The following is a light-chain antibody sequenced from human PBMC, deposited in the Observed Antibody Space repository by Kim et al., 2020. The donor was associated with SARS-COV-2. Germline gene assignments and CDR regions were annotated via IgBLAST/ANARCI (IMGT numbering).Light chain of an antibody. CDR2: GAS. Sequence: EIVMTQSPATLSVSPGERVTLSCRASQSVSSNLAWYQQKPGQAPRLLIYGASTRATGIPARFSGSGSGTEFILTISSLQSEDFALYYCQEYNNWPPYSFGQGTKLEI. CDR3: QEYNNWPPYS. J-gene: IGKJ2*03. V-gene: IGKV3-15*01. CDR1: QSVSSN.